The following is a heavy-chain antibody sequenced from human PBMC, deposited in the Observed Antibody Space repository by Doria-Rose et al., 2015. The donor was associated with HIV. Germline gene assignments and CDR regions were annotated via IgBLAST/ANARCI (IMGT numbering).Heavy chain of an antibody. V-gene: IGHV4-31*03. Sequence: LTCSVSGASVSSRGSSWNWIRQVPGKGLESLGYTYYTGTSDYSPSLKSRLNMAVDTSKNQFSLKLSFVTVADTAVYYCARMGSYRELDYWGQGALVSVSA. J-gene: IGHJ4*02. CDR1: GASVSSRGSS. CDR2: TYYTGTS. CDR3: ARMGSYRELDY. D-gene: IGHD3-3*01.